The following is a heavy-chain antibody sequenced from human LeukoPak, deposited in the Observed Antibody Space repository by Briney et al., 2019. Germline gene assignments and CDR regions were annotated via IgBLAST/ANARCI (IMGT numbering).Heavy chain of an antibody. D-gene: IGHD2-2*01. CDR3: ARDRIQIPAATDDAFDI. CDR1: GGSISSYY. CDR2: IYTSGST. Sequence: SETLSLTCTVSGGSISSYYWSWIRQPVGKGLEWIGRIYTSGSTNYNPSLKSRVTMSVDTSKNQFSLKLSSVTAADTAVYYCARDRIQIPAATDDAFDIWGQGTMVTVSS. V-gene: IGHV4-4*07. J-gene: IGHJ3*02.